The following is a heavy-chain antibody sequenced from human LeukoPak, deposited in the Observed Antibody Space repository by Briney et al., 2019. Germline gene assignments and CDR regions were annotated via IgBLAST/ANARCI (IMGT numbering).Heavy chain of an antibody. CDR2: TYHWSKWFN. J-gene: IGHJ4*02. V-gene: IGHV6-1*01. Sequence: SQTLSLTCAISGGSFTSGIWNWIRQSPSRGLEWLGRTYHWSKWFNDYAVSVESRMTINADTSRNQFSLQLNSVTPEDTAVYYCARDLHGSRGEFDYWGQGTLVTVSS. D-gene: IGHD3-16*01. CDR1: GGSFTSGI. CDR3: ARDLHGSRGEFDY.